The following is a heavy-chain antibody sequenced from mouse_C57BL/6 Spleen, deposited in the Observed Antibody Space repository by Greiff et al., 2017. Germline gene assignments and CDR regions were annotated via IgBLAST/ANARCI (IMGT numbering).Heavy chain of an antibody. CDR1: GFTFSSYG. J-gene: IGHJ1*03. CDR2: ISSGGSYT. Sequence: EVMLVESGGDLVKPGGSLKLSCAASGFTFSSYGMSWVRQTPDKRLEWVATISSGGSYTYYPDSVKGRFTISRDNAKNTLYLQMSSLKSEDTAMXYCARGDWDEGWYFDVWGTGTTVTVSS. D-gene: IGHD4-1*01. V-gene: IGHV5-6*02. CDR3: ARGDWDEGWYFDV.